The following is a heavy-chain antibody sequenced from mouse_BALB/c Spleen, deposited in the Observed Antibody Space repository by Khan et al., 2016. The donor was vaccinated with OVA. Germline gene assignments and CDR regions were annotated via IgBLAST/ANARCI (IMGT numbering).Heavy chain of an antibody. J-gene: IGHJ2*01. V-gene: IGHV3-2*02. CDR3: ARTARIKY. Sequence: EVKLLESGPGLVKPSQSLSLTCTVTGYSITSGYGWNWIRQFPGNKLEWMGYISYSGSTNYNPSLKSRISITRDTSKNQFFLQLNSVTTGDTDTYYCARTARIKYWGQGTTLTVSS. CDR2: ISYSGST. D-gene: IGHD1-2*01. CDR1: GYSITSGYG.